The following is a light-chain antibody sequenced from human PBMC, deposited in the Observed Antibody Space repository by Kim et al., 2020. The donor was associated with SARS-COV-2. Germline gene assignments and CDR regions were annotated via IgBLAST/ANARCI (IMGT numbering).Light chain of an antibody. CDR2: QDS. V-gene: IGLV3-1*01. Sequence: VSPGQTASITCYGDKLGDKYACWYQQKPGQSPVLVIYQDSKRPSGIPERFSGSNSGNTATLTISGTQAMDEADYYCQAWDSSTAVFGGGTQLTVL. CDR3: QAWDSSTAV. CDR1: KLGDKY. J-gene: IGLJ7*01.